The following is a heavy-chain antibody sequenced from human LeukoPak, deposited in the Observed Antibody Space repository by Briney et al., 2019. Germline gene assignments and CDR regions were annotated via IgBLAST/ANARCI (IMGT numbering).Heavy chain of an antibody. Sequence: GGSLRLSCAASGFTFSSYAMHWVRQAPGKGLEWVAVISYDGSNKYYADSVKGRFTISRDNSKNTLYLQMNSLRVEDTAVFYCASKWVHPAFDIWGQGTMVTVSS. CDR2: ISYDGSNK. V-gene: IGHV3-30*04. D-gene: IGHD1-26*01. J-gene: IGHJ3*02. CDR3: ASKWVHPAFDI. CDR1: GFTFSSYA.